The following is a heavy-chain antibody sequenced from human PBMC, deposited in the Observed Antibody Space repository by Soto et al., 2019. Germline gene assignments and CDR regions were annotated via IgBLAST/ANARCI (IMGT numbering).Heavy chain of an antibody. D-gene: IGHD2-2*01. CDR2: IIPILGIA. CDR1: GGTFSSYT. J-gene: IGHJ4*02. CDR3: ARVRSTSQQYYFDY. Sequence: SVKVSCKASGGTFSSYTISWVRQAPGQGLEWMGRIIPILGIANYAQKFQGRVTITADKSTSTAYMELSSLRSGDTAVYYCARVRSTSQQYYFDYWGQGTLVTVSS. V-gene: IGHV1-69*02.